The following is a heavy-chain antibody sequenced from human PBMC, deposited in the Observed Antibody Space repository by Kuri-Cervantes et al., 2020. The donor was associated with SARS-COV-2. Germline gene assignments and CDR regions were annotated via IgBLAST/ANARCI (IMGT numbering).Heavy chain of an antibody. CDR3: VRDGDHWNFDY. Sequence: GGSLRLSCAASGFTFSDYYMSWVRQAPGKGLEWISYISSSGSTIYYADSVKGRFTISRDNAKNMLFLQVNSLRAEDTAVYYCVRDGDHWNFDYWGQGTLVTVSS. CDR2: ISSSGSTI. D-gene: IGHD1-1*01. CDR1: GFTFSDYY. V-gene: IGHV3-11*04. J-gene: IGHJ4*02.